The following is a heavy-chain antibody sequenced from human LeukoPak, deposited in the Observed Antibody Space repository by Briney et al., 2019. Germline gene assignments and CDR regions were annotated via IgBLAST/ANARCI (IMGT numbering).Heavy chain of an antibody. V-gene: IGHV1-46*01. J-gene: IGHJ4*02. D-gene: IGHD6-13*01. CDR2: INPSGGST. CDR1: GFTFTSYY. CDR3: ARDLGGIAAAGDAIDY. Sequence: GGSLRLSCAASGFTFTSYYMHWVRQAPGQGLEWMGIINPSGGSTSYAQKFQGRVTMTRDTSTSTVYMELSSLRSEDTAVYYCARDLGGIAAAGDAIDYWGQGTLVTVSS.